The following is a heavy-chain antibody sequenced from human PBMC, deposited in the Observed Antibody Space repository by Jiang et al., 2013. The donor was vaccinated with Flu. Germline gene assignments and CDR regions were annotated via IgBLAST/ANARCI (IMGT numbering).Heavy chain of an antibody. Sequence: SGPGLVKPSETLSLTCTVSGGSISSYYWSWIRQPPGKGLEWIGYIYYSGSTNYNPSLKSRVTISVDTSKNQFSLKLSSVTAADTAVYYCARVRSIIGELFSGWVYYFDYWGQGTLVTVSS. CDR1: GGSISSYY. J-gene: IGHJ4*02. D-gene: IGHD3-10*01. V-gene: IGHV4-59*01. CDR2: IYYSGST. CDR3: ARVRSIIGELFSGWVYYFDY.